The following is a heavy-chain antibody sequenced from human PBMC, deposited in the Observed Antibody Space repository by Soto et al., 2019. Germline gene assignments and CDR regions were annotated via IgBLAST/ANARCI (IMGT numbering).Heavy chain of an antibody. J-gene: IGHJ5*02. Sequence: SETLTLTCTVSGGSISSSSYYWGWIRQPPGKGLEWIGSIYYSGSTYYNPSLKSRVTISVDTSKNQFSLKLSSVTAADTAVYYCARPRGGGEQQLVLNIGWFDPWGQGTLVTVSS. CDR3: ARPRGGGEQQLVLNIGWFDP. D-gene: IGHD6-13*01. CDR2: IYYSGST. V-gene: IGHV4-39*01. CDR1: GGSISSSSYY.